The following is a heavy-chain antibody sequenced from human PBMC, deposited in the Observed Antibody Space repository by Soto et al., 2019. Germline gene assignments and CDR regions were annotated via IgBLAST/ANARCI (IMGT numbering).Heavy chain of an antibody. CDR1: GGSFSGYY. V-gene: IGHV4-34*01. CDR2: INHSGST. CDR3: ARCYDFWSGYYRTGYDY. D-gene: IGHD3-3*01. J-gene: IGHJ4*02. Sequence: SETLSLTCAVYGGSFSGYYWSWIRQPPGKGLEWIGEINHSGSTNYNPSLKSRVTISVDTSKNQFSLKLSSVTAADTAVYYCARCYDFWSGYYRTGYDYWGQGTLVTVSS.